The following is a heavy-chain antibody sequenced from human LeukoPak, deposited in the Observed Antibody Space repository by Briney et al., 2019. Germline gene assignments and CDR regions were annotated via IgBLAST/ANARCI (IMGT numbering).Heavy chain of an antibody. CDR2: IYYSGST. D-gene: IGHD3-10*01. J-gene: IGHJ6*03. V-gene: IGHV4-39*01. CDR3: ARLASDYYGSGSYYYYMDV. Sequence: SETLSLTCTVSGGSISSSSFYWGWIRQPPGKGLEWIGSIYYSGSTYYNPSLKSRVTISVGTSKNQFSLKLSSVTAADTAVYYCARLASDYYGSGSYYYYMDVWGKGTTVTVSS. CDR1: GGSISSSSFY.